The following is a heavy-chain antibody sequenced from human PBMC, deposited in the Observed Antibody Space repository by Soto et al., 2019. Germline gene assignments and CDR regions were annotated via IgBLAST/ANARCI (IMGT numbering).Heavy chain of an antibody. CDR3: AKEVWGSYVDY. D-gene: IGHD3-16*01. V-gene: IGHV4-61*01. CDR2: IYNSGST. J-gene: IGHJ4*02. Sequence: QVQLQESGPGLVKPSETLSLTCTVSGASVSSGSYYWGWFRQPPGKGLEWIGYIYNSGSTSYNASLKSRVTISVDTSGNQISLKLNSVTAAETAIYYGAKEVWGSYVDYWGQGTLVTVSS. CDR1: GASVSSGSYY.